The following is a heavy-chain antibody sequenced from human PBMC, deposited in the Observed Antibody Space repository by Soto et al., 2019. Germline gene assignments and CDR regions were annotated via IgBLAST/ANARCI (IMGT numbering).Heavy chain of an antibody. J-gene: IGHJ4*02. CDR3: AHRPIVGAAI. CDR1: GGSISNSNW. D-gene: IGHD1-26*01. CDR2: IFHSGST. Sequence: SETLSLTCAVFGGSISNSNWWTWVRQPPGKGLDWIGEIFHSGSTNYNSSLMGRVTISVDKANNQFSLKLSSVTAADTAVYYCAHRPIVGAAIWGQGTLVTASS. V-gene: IGHV4-4*02.